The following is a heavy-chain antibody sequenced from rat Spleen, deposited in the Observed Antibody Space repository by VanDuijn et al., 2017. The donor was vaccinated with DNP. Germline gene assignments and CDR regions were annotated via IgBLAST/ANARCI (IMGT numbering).Heavy chain of an antibody. CDR3: AKPDH. J-gene: IGHJ2*01. Sequence: EVKLVESGGGLVQPGRSLKLSCEASGFTFSDYNMVWVRQAPKKGLEWVATISYDGLSTNYRDSVKGRFTISRDNAKSTLYLQMDSVRSEDTATYYCAKPDHWGQGVMVTVSS. CDR2: ISYDGLST. CDR1: GFTFSDYN. V-gene: IGHV5-7*01.